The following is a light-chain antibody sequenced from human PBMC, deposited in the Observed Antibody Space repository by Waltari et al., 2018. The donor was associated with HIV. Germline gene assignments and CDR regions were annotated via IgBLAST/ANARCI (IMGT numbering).Light chain of an antibody. J-gene: IGLJ1*01. CDR3: GTWDNSLSGSV. CDR1: SSNIGAYY. V-gene: IGLV1-51*02. Sequence: QSVLTQPPSVSAAPGQTVTISCSGSSSNIGAYYVAWYHQVPGTAPKLLIYEDNKRPSGTPDRFSASKSGTSATLGITGLQTGDEADYYCGTWDNSLSGSVFGTGTKVTVL. CDR2: EDN.